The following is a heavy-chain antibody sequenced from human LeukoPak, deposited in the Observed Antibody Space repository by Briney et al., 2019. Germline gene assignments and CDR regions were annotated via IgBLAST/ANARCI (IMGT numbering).Heavy chain of an antibody. CDR1: GYTFTGYY. CDR2: INPNSGAT. V-gene: IGHV1-2*02. J-gene: IGHJ4*02. Sequence: ASVKVSCKASGYTFTGYYMHWVRQAPGQGLEWMGWINPNSGATSYAQKFQGRVTMTRDTSITTAYMELSRLTSDDTAVYYCAKYNSGSLDYWGQGTLVTVSS. CDR3: AKYNSGSLDY. D-gene: IGHD6-19*01.